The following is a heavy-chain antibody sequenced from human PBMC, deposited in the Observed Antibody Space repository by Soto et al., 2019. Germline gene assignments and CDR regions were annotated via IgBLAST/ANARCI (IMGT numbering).Heavy chain of an antibody. Sequence: DVHLVESGGGLVQPGRSLRLSCGASGFSFDDYAMHWVRQAPGKGLEWVASIGWNSVNRDYADSVKCRFNISRDNAKNSLYLQMNSLRAEDTALYYCAKDVSGWSAGESPFPVDHWGQGTLVTVSS. D-gene: IGHD3-10*01. CDR1: GFSFDDYA. CDR2: IGWNSVNR. CDR3: AKDVSGWSAGESPFPVDH. J-gene: IGHJ4*02. V-gene: IGHV3-9*01.